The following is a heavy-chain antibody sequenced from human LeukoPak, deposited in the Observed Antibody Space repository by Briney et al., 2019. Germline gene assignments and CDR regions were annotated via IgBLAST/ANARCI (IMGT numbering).Heavy chain of an antibody. V-gene: IGHV3-21*01. J-gene: IGHJ6*03. CDR2: ISSSSSYI. CDR1: GFTFSSYS. D-gene: IGHD3-3*01. Sequence: PGGSLRLSCAASGFTFSSYSMNWVRQAPRKGLEWVSSISSSSSYIYYADSVKGRFTISRDNAKNSLYLQMNSLRAEDTAVYYCARVYDFWSGYWNYYYYYYMDVWGKGTTVTVSS. CDR3: ARVYDFWSGYWNYYYYYYMDV.